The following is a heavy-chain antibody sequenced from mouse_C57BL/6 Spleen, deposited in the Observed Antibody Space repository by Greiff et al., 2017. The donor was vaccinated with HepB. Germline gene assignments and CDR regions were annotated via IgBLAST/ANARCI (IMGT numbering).Heavy chain of an antibody. CDR2: ISDGGSYT. CDR1: GFTFSSYA. Sequence: EVNVVESGGGLVKPGGSLKLSCAASGFTFSSYAMSWVRQTPEKRLEWVATISDGGSYTYYPDNVKGRFTISRDNAKNNLYLQMSHLKSEDTAMYYCARGSKSDYFDYWGQGTTLTVSS. CDR3: ARGSKSDYFDY. V-gene: IGHV5-4*03. J-gene: IGHJ2*01.